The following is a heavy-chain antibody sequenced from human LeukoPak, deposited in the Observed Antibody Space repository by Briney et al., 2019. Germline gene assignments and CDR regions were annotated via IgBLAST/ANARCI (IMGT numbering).Heavy chain of an antibody. J-gene: IGHJ5*02. CDR2: IDPGDSDT. Sequence: GESLKISRKGSGYSFATYWIAWVRQMPGKGLEWMGIIDPGDSDTRYSPSFQGQVTISADKSISTAYLQWSSLKASDTAMYYCARHGLDYGDFRRGWFDPWGQGTLVTVSS. CDR3: ARHGLDYGDFRRGWFDP. V-gene: IGHV5-51*01. CDR1: GYSFATYW. D-gene: IGHD4-17*01.